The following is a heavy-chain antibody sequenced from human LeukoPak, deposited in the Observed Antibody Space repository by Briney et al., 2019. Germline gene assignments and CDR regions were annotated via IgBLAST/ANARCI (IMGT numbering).Heavy chain of an antibody. CDR1: GFTFSSYG. Sequence: GGSLRLSCAASGFTFSSYGMHWVRQAPGKGLVWVSRINSDGSSTSYADSVKGRFTISRDNAKNTLYLQMNSLRAEDTAVYYCARRVVVPAAPYYFDYWGQGTLVTVSS. J-gene: IGHJ4*02. CDR2: INSDGSST. CDR3: ARRVVVPAAPYYFDY. V-gene: IGHV3-74*01. D-gene: IGHD2-2*01.